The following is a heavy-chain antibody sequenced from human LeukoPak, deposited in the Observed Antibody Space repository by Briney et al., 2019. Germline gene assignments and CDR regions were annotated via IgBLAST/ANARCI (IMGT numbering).Heavy chain of an antibody. J-gene: IGHJ5*01. Sequence: KPSETLSLTCAVYGASFNTYYWTWIRQSPDKGLEWIGEVKHDGDTNVNPSLRSRVVMSVDASKNQFSLKVTSVTAADTAIYFCARGPVALPNDRLSLFFDFWGQGTLVTVSS. CDR3: ARGPVALPNDRLSLFFDF. CDR2: VKHDGDT. D-gene: IGHD2-8*01. CDR1: GASFNTYY. V-gene: IGHV4-34*01.